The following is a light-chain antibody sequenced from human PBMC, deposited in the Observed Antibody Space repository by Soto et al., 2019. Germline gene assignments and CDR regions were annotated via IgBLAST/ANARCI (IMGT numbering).Light chain of an antibody. CDR2: GTS. V-gene: IGKV3-20*01. CDR1: QSVDNRF. Sequence: EIVLTQSPGTLSLSPGDRATLSCRAGQSVDNRFLAWYQQKPGQAPRLLIYGTSTRATGIPDRFSGSASGTDFTLTITRLEPEDLAVYYCQRYDGSPFYTFGQGTKVEIK. CDR3: QRYDGSPFYT. J-gene: IGKJ2*01.